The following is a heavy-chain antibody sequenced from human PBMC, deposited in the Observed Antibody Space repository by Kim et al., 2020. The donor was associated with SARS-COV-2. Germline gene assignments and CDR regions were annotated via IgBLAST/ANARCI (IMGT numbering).Heavy chain of an antibody. V-gene: IGHV3-30*18. CDR2: ISYDGSNK. CDR1: GFTFSSYG. CDR3: AKIWAIEDIVVVPAARSGAAIDI. J-gene: IGHJ3*02. D-gene: IGHD2-2*01. Sequence: GGSLRLSCAASGFTFSSYGMHWVRQAPGKGLEWVAVISYDGSNKYYADSVKGRFTISRDNSKNTLYLQMNSLRAEDTAVYYCAKIWAIEDIVVVPAARSGAAIDIWGQGTMVTVSS.